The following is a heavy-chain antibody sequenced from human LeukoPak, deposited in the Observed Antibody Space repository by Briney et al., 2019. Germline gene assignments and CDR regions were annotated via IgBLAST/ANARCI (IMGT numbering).Heavy chain of an antibody. V-gene: IGHV3-33*01. CDR2: IWYDGSNK. CDR1: GFTFSSYG. Sequence: TGGSLRLSCAASGFTFSSYGMHWVRQAPGKGLERVAVIWYDGSNKYYADSVKGRFTISRDNAKNSLYLQMNSLRAEDTAVYYCARGLIPLEVRGVISLYYFDYWGQGTLVTVSS. J-gene: IGHJ4*02. CDR3: ARGLIPLEVRGVISLYYFDY. D-gene: IGHD3-10*01.